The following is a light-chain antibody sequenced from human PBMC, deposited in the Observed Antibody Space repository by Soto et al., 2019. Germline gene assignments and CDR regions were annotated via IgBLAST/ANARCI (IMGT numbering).Light chain of an antibody. CDR1: QSVRSSY. Sequence: EIVLTQSPDTLSLSPGERATLSCRASQSVRSSYLAWYQQKPGQAPRLLIYGASRRATGIPDRFSGSGSGTDFTLTISRLEPEDFVGYYCQQYGSSLVTFGGGTKVEIK. J-gene: IGKJ4*01. CDR3: QQYGSSLVT. V-gene: IGKV3-20*01. CDR2: GAS.